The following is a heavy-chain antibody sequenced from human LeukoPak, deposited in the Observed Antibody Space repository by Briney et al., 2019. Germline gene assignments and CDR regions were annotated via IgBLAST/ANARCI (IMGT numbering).Heavy chain of an antibody. D-gene: IGHD4-17*01. CDR2: IKQDGSEK. Sequence: GGSLRLSCAASGFTFSSYWMSWVRQAPGKGLEWVASIKQDGSEKYYVDSAKGRFTISRDNAKNSLYLQMNSLRAEDTALYYCVRAPGEGWFDPWGQGTLVTVSS. J-gene: IGHJ5*02. CDR3: VRAPGEGWFDP. CDR1: GFTFSSYW. V-gene: IGHV3-7*01.